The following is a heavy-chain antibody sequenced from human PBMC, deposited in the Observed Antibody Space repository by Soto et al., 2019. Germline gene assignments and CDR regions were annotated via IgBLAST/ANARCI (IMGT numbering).Heavy chain of an antibody. V-gene: IGHV1-69*13. CDR1: GGTFSSYA. CDR2: IIPIFGTA. Sequence: ASVKVSCKASGGTFSSYAISWVRQAPGQGLEWMGGIIPIFGTANYAQKFQGRVTITADESTSTAYMELSSLRSEDTAVYYCARDGWLRSYYYYYGMDVWGQGTTVTVSS. D-gene: IGHD5-12*01. J-gene: IGHJ6*02. CDR3: ARDGWLRSYYYYYGMDV.